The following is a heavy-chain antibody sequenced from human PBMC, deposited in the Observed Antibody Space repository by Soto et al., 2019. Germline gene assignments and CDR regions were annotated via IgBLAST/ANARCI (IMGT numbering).Heavy chain of an antibody. CDR3: VRVLYDSGVVDF. Sequence: QLVESGGGLFQAGGSTRLSCLASGFTVSRYDMAWVRQAPGKGLEWASIIQTGGATYYTDSAQGRFTISRDNSRNTVYLQMSSLRFEDMGVYSCVRVLYDSGVVDFWGQGSPITVS. CDR2: IQTGGAT. CDR1: GFTVSRYD. J-gene: IGHJ4*02. V-gene: IGHV3-53*01. D-gene: IGHD5-12*01.